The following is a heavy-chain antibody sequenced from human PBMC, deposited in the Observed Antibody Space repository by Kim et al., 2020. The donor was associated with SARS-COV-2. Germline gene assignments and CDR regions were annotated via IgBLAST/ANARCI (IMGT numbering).Heavy chain of an antibody. CDR1: GGSISSYY. V-gene: IGHV4-4*07. CDR2: IYTSGST. D-gene: IGHD3-22*01. CDR3: ARESYYYDSSGYSHYPYYYYYGMDV. J-gene: IGHJ6*02. Sequence: SETLSLTCTVSGGSISSYYWSWIRQPAGKGLEWIGRIYTSGSTNYNPSLKSRVTMSVDTSKNQFSLKLSSVTAADTAVYYCARESYYYDSSGYSHYPYYYYYGMDVWGQGTTVTVSS.